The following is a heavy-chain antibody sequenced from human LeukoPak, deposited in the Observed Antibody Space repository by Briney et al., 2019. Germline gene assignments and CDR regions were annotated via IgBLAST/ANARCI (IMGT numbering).Heavy chain of an antibody. Sequence: SVKVSCXASGGTFSSYAISWVRLAHGQGLEWMGRIIPIFGTANYAQKFQGRVTITTDESTSTAYMELSSLRSEDTAVYYCARARRITMIVVVEGDWFDPWGQGTLVTVSS. CDR2: IIPIFGTA. V-gene: IGHV1-69*05. CDR1: GGTFSSYA. CDR3: ARARRITMIVVVEGDWFDP. D-gene: IGHD3-22*01. J-gene: IGHJ5*02.